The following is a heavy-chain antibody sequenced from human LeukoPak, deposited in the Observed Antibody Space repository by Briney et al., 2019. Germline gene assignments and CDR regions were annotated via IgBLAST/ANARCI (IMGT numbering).Heavy chain of an antibody. CDR2: ISAYNGNT. CDR3: ATETKYSSGYSGWAFDI. Sequence: ASVKVSCKASGYTFTSYGISWVRQAPGQGLEWMGWISAYNGNTNYAQKLQGRVTMTTDTSTSTAYMELRSLRSEDTAVYYCATETKYSSGYSGWAFDIWGQGTMVTVSS. D-gene: IGHD3-22*01. J-gene: IGHJ3*02. V-gene: IGHV1-18*01. CDR1: GYTFTSYG.